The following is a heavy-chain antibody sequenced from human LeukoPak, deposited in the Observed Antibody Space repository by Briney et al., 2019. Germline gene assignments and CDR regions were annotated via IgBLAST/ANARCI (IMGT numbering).Heavy chain of an antibody. D-gene: IGHD2-15*01. J-gene: IGHJ6*02. CDR2: IYPGDSDT. CDR3: ARHGTILGYCSGGSCYTYYYYGMDV. V-gene: IGHV5-51*01. Sequence: GESLKISCKGSGNSFTSYWIGWVRQMPGKGLEWMGTIYPGDSDTRYSPSFQGQATISADKSISTAYLQWSSLKASDTAMYYCARHGTILGYCSGGSCYTYYYYGMDVWGQGTTVTVSS. CDR1: GNSFTSYW.